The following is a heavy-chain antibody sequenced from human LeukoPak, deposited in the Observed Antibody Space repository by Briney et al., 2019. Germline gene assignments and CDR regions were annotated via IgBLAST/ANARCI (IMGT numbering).Heavy chain of an antibody. D-gene: IGHD6-19*01. CDR1: GFIFSSYA. V-gene: IGHV3-30-3*01. CDR3: ARDMEQWLVREVYY. J-gene: IGHJ4*02. CDR2: ISYDGSNK. Sequence: GGSLRPSCAASGFIFSSYAMHWVRQAPGKGLEWVAVISYDGSNKYCGDSVKGRFTISRDNSKNTLYLQMNSLRAEDTAVYYCARDMEQWLVREVYYLGQGTLVTVSS.